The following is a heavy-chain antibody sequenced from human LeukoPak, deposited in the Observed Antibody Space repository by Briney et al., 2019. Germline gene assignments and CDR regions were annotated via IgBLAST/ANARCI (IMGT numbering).Heavy chain of an antibody. J-gene: IGHJ6*03. CDR2: ISAYNGNT. D-gene: IGHD6-19*01. CDR3: ARDLGQWLVSNYYYYYMDV. Sequence: GASVKVSCKASGYTFTSYGISWVRQAPGQGLEWMGWISAYNGNTNYAQKLQGRVTMTTDTSTSTAYMELRSLRSDDTAVYYCARDLGQWLVSNYYYYYMDVWGKGTTVTVSS. V-gene: IGHV1-18*01. CDR1: GYTFTSYG.